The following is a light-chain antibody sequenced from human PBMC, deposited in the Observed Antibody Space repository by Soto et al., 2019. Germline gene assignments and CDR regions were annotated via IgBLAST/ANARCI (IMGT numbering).Light chain of an antibody. CDR3: HQYGSSLRT. CDR1: QSLLHSNGYNY. J-gene: IGKJ1*01. Sequence: DIVMTQSPLSLPVTPGEPASISCRSSQSLLHSNGYNYLDWYLQKPGQSPQLLIYLGSNRASGVPDRFSGGGSGTDFTLTIIRLEPEDFAEYYCHQYGSSLRTFGQGTKVDI. V-gene: IGKV2-28*01. CDR2: LGS.